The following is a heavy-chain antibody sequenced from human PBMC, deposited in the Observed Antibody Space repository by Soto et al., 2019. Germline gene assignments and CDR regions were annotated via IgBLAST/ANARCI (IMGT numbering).Heavy chain of an antibody. Sequence: QVQLQESGPGLVKPSGTLSLTGTVSGGSISSSNWWSWVRQTPGKGLEWIAEIYHSGNSNYNPSLRSRVTISVVKSKNQFSLNLGPVTAADTAIYYCARLKTTPNDAFDIWGQGTMVTVSS. D-gene: IGHD1-1*01. J-gene: IGHJ3*02. V-gene: IGHV4-4*02. CDR3: ARLKTTPNDAFDI. CDR2: IYHSGNS. CDR1: GGSISSSNW.